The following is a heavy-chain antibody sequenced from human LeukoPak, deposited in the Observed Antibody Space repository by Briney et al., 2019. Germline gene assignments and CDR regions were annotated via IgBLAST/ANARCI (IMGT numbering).Heavy chain of an antibody. CDR3: ARGKFTARGRPIVLMVYADTYYFDY. D-gene: IGHD2-8*01. Sequence: GASVKVSCKVSGYTLTELSMHWVRQATGQGLEWMGWMNPNSGNTGYAQKFQGRVTITRNTSISTAYMELSSLRSEDTAVYYCARGKFTARGRPIVLMVYADTYYFDYWGQGTLVTVSS. CDR2: MNPNSGNT. V-gene: IGHV1-8*03. J-gene: IGHJ4*02. CDR1: GYTLTELS.